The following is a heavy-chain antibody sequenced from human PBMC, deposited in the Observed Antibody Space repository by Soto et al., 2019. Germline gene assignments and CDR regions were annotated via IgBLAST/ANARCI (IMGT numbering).Heavy chain of an antibody. CDR2: IYYSGST. J-gene: IGHJ4*02. D-gene: IGHD2-15*01. CDR1: GGSISSGDYY. CDR3: ARAMVEYYFDY. V-gene: IGHV4-30-4*01. Sequence: SETLSLTCTVSGGSISSGDYYWSWIRQPPGKGLEWIGYIYYSGSTCYNPSLKSRVTISVDTSKNQFSLKLSSVTAADTAVYYCARAMVEYYFDYWGQGTLVTVSS.